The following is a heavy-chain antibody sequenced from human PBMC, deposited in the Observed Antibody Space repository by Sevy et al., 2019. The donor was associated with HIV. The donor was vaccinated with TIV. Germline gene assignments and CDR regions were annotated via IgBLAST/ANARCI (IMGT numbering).Heavy chain of an antibody. V-gene: IGHV1-18*01. Sequence: ASVKVSCKASGYTFISYGITWVRQAPGQGLEWMGWISAYNGNTNYAQKLQGRVTMTTDTSTSTAYMELRSLRSDDTVVYYCARPYCSGGSCYRWYFDYWGQGTLVTVSS. CDR3: ARPYCSGGSCYRWYFDY. J-gene: IGHJ4*02. D-gene: IGHD2-15*01. CDR1: GYTFISYG. CDR2: ISAYNGNT.